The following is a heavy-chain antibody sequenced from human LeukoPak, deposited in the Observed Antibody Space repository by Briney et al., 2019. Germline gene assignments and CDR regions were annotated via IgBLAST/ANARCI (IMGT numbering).Heavy chain of an antibody. CDR3: ARDSVGATNYFDY. CDR1: GFTVSSNY. CDR2: IYSGGST. J-gene: IGHJ4*02. Sequence: GGSLRLSCAASGFTVSSNYMSWVRQAPGKGLEWVSVIYSGGSTYYADSVKGRFTISGDNSKNTLYLQMNSLRAEDTAVYYCARDSVGATNYFDYWGQGTLVTVSS. V-gene: IGHV3-53*05. D-gene: IGHD1-26*01.